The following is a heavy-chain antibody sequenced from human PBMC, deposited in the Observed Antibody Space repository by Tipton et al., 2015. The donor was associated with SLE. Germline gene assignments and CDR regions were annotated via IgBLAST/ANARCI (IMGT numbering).Heavy chain of an antibody. V-gene: IGHV3-7*01. CDR2: IKHDGSER. CDR3: ARTPRRDRFFDL. J-gene: IGHJ2*01. Sequence: GSLRLSCAASGFTLSSSWMNWLRQAPGKGLEWVAKIKHDGSERFYVDSVKGRFTISRDNAKNSLYLQMNHLRVDDTAVYYCARTPRRDRFFDLWGRGTLVTVSS. CDR1: GFTLSSSW.